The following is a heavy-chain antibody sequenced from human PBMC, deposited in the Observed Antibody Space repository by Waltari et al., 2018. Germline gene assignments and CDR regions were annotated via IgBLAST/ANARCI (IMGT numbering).Heavy chain of an antibody. CDR2: MNPNSGGT. V-gene: IGHV1-2*02. CDR1: GYTFPDYQ. CDR3: ATYLRSSGSYSLIY. Sequence: QVQLVQSGAEVKQPGASVKVPCKASGYTFPDYQRHWVRQAPGQGLEWVGWMNPNSGGTNYAQKFQGRVTLTRDTSITTAYMELSSLRSDDTAVYYCATYLRSSGSYSLIYWGQGTLVTVSS. J-gene: IGHJ4*02. D-gene: IGHD1-26*01.